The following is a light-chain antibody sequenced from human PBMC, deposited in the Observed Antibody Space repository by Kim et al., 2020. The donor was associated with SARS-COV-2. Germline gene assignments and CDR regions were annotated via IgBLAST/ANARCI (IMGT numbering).Light chain of an antibody. CDR2: KDS. J-gene: IGLJ2*01. V-gene: IGLV3-27*01. Sequence: VSVSPGQPARITCSGDVLAKKYARWFQQKPGQAPVLVIYKDSERPPGIPERFSGSSSGTTVTLTISGAQVEDEADYYCYSAADKVVFGGGTQLTVL. CDR3: YSAADKVV. CDR1: VLAKKY.